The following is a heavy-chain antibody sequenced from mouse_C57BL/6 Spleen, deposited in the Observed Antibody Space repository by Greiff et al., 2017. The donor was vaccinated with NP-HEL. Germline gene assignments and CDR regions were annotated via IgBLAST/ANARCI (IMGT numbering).Heavy chain of an antibody. CDR2: IRSKSNNYAT. J-gene: IGHJ4*01. Sequence: EVQLVESGGGLVQPKGSLKLSCAASGFSFNTYAMNWVRQAPGKGLEWVARIRSKSNNYATYYADSVKDRFTISRDDSESMLYLQMNHLKTEDTAMYYCVRFYDGYVYAMDYWGQGTSVTGPS. CDR1: GFSFNTYA. V-gene: IGHV10-1*01. D-gene: IGHD2-3*01. CDR3: VRFYDGYVYAMDY.